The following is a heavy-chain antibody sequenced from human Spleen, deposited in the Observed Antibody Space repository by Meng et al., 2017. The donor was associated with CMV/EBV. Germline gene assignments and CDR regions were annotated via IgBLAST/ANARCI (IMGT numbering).Heavy chain of an antibody. CDR3: ARERDDAFDF. CDR2: INPKSGAT. V-gene: IGHV1-2*02. J-gene: IGHJ3*01. CDR1: GYTFTAHY. Sequence: GESLKISCKASGYTFTAHYFHWVRQAPGQGLEWMGWINPKSGATNYAQRYRGRVTMTRDTSINTVFLDLTRLRTDDTDMYFCARERDDAFDFWGQGTTVTVSS.